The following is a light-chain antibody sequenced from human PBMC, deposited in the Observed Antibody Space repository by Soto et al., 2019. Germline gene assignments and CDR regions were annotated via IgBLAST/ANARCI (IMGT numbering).Light chain of an antibody. CDR2: EVT. Sequence: QSALTQPASVSGPPGQSITISCTGTSNDIGAYNYVSWYQQHPGKAPKLIIYEVTNRPSGVSDRFSGSKSGNTASLTISGLQGEDEADYYCNSYGSSSTWVFGGGTKLTVL. CDR1: SNDIGAYNY. J-gene: IGLJ3*02. CDR3: NSYGSSSTWV. V-gene: IGLV2-14*01.